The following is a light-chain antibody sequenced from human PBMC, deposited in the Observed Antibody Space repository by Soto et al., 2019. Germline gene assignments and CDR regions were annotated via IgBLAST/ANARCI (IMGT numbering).Light chain of an antibody. CDR2: DSN. CDR3: SAWEDSLNGPV. J-gene: IGLJ3*02. V-gene: IGLV1-44*01. Sequence: QSVLTQPPSASGTPGQRVSISCSGSYSNLKTNTVNWYQQLPGTAPRLLIFDSNQRPSGVPVRFSGSKSGTSASLAITGLQSEDEADYFCSAWEDSLNGPVFGGGTKLTVL. CDR1: YSNLKTNT.